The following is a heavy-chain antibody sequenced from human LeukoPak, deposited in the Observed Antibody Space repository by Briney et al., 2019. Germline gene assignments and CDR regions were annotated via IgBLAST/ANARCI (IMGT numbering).Heavy chain of an antibody. CDR2: IYYSGST. CDR1: GGSISSYY. V-gene: IGHV4-59*01. CDR3: ARLVEYCSSTSCYSGWFDP. D-gene: IGHD2-2*01. Sequence: PSETLSLTCTVSGGSISSYYWNWIRQPPGKGLEWIGYIYYSGSTNYNPSLKSRVTISIDTSKNQFPLKLSSVTAADTAVYYCARLVEYCSSTSCYSGWFDPWGQGTLVTVSS. J-gene: IGHJ5*02.